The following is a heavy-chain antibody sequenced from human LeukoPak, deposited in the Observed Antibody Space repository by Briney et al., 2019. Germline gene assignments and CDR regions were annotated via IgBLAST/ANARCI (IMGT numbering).Heavy chain of an antibody. Sequence: KPSETLSLTCTVSGGSISSSSYYWGWIRQPPGKGLEWIGSIYYSGSTYYNPSLKSRVIMSVDTSKNQFSLNLTSVTAADTAVYYFARTGAGGWYQFDHWGQGTLVTVSS. CDR1: GGSISSSSYY. CDR2: IYYSGST. V-gene: IGHV4-39*01. D-gene: IGHD6-19*01. J-gene: IGHJ4*02. CDR3: ARTGAGGWYQFDH.